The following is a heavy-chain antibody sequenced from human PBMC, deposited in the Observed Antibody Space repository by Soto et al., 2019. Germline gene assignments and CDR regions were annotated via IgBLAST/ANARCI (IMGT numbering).Heavy chain of an antibody. D-gene: IGHD6-13*01. J-gene: IGHJ5*01. CDR3: ARNTSSRGQFDS. Sequence: QLQLQESGPGQVKPSQTLSLTCSVSGVSIKSGDNYWSWIRQPPGKGLEWIGNIYYIGSTSYNPSLKSRVSMSVDTSKNQFSPKLSSVTAADTAVYYCARNTSSRGQFDSVGQGTVVTVSS. CDR2: IYYIGST. V-gene: IGHV4-30-4*08. CDR1: GVSIKSGDNY.